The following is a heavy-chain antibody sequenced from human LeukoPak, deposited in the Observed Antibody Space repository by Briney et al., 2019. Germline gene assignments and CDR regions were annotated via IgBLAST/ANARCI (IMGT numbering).Heavy chain of an antibody. Sequence: SETLSLTCTVSGGSISSSSYYWGWIRQPPGKGLEWIGSIYYSGSTYYNPSLKSRVTISVDTSKNQFSLKLSSVTAADTAVYYCARDRIMITFGGAVFDYWGQGTLVTVSS. CDR3: ARDRIMITFGGAVFDY. J-gene: IGHJ4*02. CDR1: GGSISSSSYY. D-gene: IGHD3-16*01. CDR2: IYYSGST. V-gene: IGHV4-39*07.